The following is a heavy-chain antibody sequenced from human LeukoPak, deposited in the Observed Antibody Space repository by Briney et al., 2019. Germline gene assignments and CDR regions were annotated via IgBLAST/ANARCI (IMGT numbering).Heavy chain of an antibody. D-gene: IGHD3-22*01. CDR2: IYYSGGT. J-gene: IGHJ4*02. V-gene: IGHV4-39*01. CDR1: GGSISSSSYY. Sequence: PSETLSLTCTVSGGSISSSSYYWGWIRQPPGKGLEWIGSIYYSGGTYYNPSLKSRVTISVDTSKNQFSLKLSSVTAADTAVYYCARLGSSGYYYARYFDYWGQGTLVTVSS. CDR3: ARLGSSGYYYARYFDY.